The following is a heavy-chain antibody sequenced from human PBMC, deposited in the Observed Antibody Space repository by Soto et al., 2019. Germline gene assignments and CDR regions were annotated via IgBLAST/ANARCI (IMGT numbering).Heavy chain of an antibody. V-gene: IGHV4-59*08. CDR1: GDSISSYY. Sequence: PSETLSLTCAVSGDSISSYYCLWIRQPPGKGLESIGYLYYGRSANYNPSLKSRVTLSVDTSKNQFSLKLNSMTASDTAVYYCARHNYGSGSTYFDYWGQGTLVTVS. D-gene: IGHD3-10*01. J-gene: IGHJ4*02. CDR3: ARHNYGSGSTYFDY. CDR2: LYYGRSA.